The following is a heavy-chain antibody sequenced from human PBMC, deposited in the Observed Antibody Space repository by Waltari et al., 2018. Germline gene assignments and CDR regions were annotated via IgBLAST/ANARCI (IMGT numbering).Heavy chain of an antibody. J-gene: IGHJ6*02. D-gene: IGHD2-21*01. Sequence: QVQLVQSGAEVKKPGASVKISCKTSEYTFTSSYIHWVRRAPGQGLEWMGRTNPSGGSTIDAQKFQGRVTMTRDTSTSTGYMELSSLRSDDTAVYYCALDTGALWMDVWGQGTTVTVSS. CDR2: TNPSGGST. CDR3: ALDTGALWMDV. CDR1: EYTFTSSY. V-gene: IGHV1-46*01.